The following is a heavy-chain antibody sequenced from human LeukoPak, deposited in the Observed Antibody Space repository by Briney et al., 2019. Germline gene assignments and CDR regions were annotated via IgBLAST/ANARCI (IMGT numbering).Heavy chain of an antibody. J-gene: IGHJ4*02. D-gene: IGHD6-13*01. CDR2: IYHSGST. V-gene: IGHV4-38-2*02. CDR3: ARSPYSSSWYDY. Sequence: SETLSLTCTVSGYSISSGYYWGWIRQPPGKGLEWIRSIYHSGSTYYNPSLKSRVTISVDTSKNQFSLKLSSVTAADTAVYYCARSPYSSSWYDYWGQGTLVTVSS. CDR1: GYSISSGYY.